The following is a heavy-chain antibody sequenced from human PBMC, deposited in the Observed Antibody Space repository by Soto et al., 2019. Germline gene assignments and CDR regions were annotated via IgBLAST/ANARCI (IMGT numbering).Heavy chain of an antibody. CDR2: ISWNSGSI. J-gene: IGHJ4*02. V-gene: IGHV3-9*01. CDR3: AKGFPDYGDYVGPFDY. D-gene: IGHD4-17*01. CDR1: GFTFDDYA. Sequence: EVQLVESGGGLVQPGRSLRLSCAASGFTFDDYAMHWVRQAPGKGLEWVSGISWNSGSIGYADSVKGRFTISRDNDKNSLYLQMNSLGAEDTALYYCAKGFPDYGDYVGPFDYWGQGTLVTVSS.